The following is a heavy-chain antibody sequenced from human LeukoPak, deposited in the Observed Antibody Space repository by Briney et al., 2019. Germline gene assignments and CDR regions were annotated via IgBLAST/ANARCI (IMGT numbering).Heavy chain of an antibody. D-gene: IGHD2-15*01. CDR1: GYPLIELT. J-gene: IGHJ4*02. CDR3: AADLGVGS. V-gene: IGHV1-24*01. CDR2: FDPEVGEA. Sequence: GASVKVSCKVSGYPLIELTVHWVRQAPGKGLEWMGGFDPEVGEAVYAQKFQGRMSMTKATSSDTAYLELRSLGSDDTATYYCAADLGVGSWGQGTLVTVSS.